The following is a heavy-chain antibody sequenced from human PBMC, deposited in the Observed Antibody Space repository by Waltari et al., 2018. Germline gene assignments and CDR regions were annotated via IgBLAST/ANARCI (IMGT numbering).Heavy chain of an antibody. CDR3: TRSRSSGEQIHFDY. CDR2: IFTGGAT. D-gene: IGHD1-26*01. J-gene: IGHJ4*02. Sequence: QVQLQESGPGLVKPSETLSLTCTVSGGSIERDYWTWVRQTPGKGLEWIGYIFTGGATNSDPSLMSRVSRSRHMANRQFSLNLMSVTAADTAVYFCTRSRSSGEQIHFDYWGRGILVTVSS. CDR1: GGSIERDY. V-gene: IGHV4-4*09.